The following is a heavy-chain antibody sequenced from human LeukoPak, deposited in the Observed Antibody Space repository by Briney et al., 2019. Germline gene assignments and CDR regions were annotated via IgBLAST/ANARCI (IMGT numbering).Heavy chain of an antibody. D-gene: IGHD6-13*01. CDR3: AKGPIAAATYYYYYYYMDV. CDR1: GFTFSSYA. V-gene: IGHV3-23*01. J-gene: IGHJ6*03. CDR2: ISGSGSST. Sequence: GGSLRLSCAASGFTFSSYAMTWVRQAPGKGLEWVSAISGSGSSTYYADSVKGRFTISRDNSKNTLFLQVNSLRAEDTAVYYCAKGPIAAATYYYYYYYMDVWGKGTTVTVSS.